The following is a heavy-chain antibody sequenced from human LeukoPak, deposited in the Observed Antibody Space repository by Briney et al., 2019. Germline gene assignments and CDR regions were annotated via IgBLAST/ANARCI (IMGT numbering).Heavy chain of an antibody. CDR3: ARERAGIVVVPAAINWYDP. CDR2: IYYSGST. V-gene: IGHV4-39*07. CDR1: GGSISSSSYY. D-gene: IGHD2-2*01. Sequence: SETLSLTCTVSGGSISSSSYYWGWIRQPPGKGLEWIGSIYYSGSTYYNPSLKSRVTISVDTSKNQFSLKLSSVTAADTAVYYCARERAGIVVVPAAINWYDPWGQGTLVTVSS. J-gene: IGHJ5*02.